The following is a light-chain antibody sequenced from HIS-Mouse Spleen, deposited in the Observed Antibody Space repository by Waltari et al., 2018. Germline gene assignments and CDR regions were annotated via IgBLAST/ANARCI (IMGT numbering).Light chain of an antibody. J-gene: IGLJ2*01. Sequence: QSALTQPRSVSGSPGQSVTIPCTGTSSDVGCYNYVSWHQQHPAKAPKLMIYDVSKRPSGVPDRFSGSKSGNTASLTISGLQAEDEADYYCCSYAGSYTFEVVFGGGTKLTVL. CDR3: CSYAGSYTFEVV. V-gene: IGLV2-11*01. CDR1: SSDVGCYNY. CDR2: DVS.